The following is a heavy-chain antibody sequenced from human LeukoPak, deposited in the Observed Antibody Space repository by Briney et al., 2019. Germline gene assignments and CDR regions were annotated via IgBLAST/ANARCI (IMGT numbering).Heavy chain of an antibody. J-gene: IGHJ4*02. V-gene: IGHV3-30*18. D-gene: IGHD3-22*01. CDR2: ISYDGSNK. CDR3: AKDLWGDYYDSSDPYYFDY. Sequence: GGSLRLSCAASGFTFSSYGMHWVRQAPGKGLEWVAVISYDGSNKYYADSVKGRFTTSRDNSKNTLYLQMNSLGAEDTAVYYCAKDLWGDYYDSSDPYYFDYWGQGTLVTVSS. CDR1: GFTFSSYG.